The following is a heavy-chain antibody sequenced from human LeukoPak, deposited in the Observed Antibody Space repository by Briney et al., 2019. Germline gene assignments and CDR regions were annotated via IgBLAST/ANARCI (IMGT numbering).Heavy chain of an antibody. CDR3: ARDRSTVTFNWFDP. V-gene: IGHV3-21*01. CDR2: ISSSSSYI. J-gene: IGHJ5*02. D-gene: IGHD4-17*01. CDR1: GFSLSGYW. Sequence: GGSLRLSCVASGFSLSGYWMYWVRQAPGKGLEWVSSISSSSSYIYYADSVKGRFTISRDNAKNSLYLQMNSLRAEDTAVYYCARDRSTVTFNWFDPWGQGTLVTVSS.